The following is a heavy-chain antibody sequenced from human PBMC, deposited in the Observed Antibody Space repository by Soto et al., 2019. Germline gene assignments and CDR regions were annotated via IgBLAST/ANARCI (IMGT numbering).Heavy chain of an antibody. CDR2: ISYSGST. CDR3: ARYRFRDIWSKFDY. V-gene: IGHV4-31*11. D-gene: IGHD3-16*02. CDR1: GVSISSDAYY. Sequence: QVHLQESGPGLVRPSQTLSLTCAVSGVSISSDAYYWSWIRQHPGKGLEWIGYISYSGSTYYNPSLKSRVTMSVDTSKNQFSLKLTSVTAADTAVYYCARYRFRDIWSKFDYWGQGTLVTVSS. J-gene: IGHJ4*02.